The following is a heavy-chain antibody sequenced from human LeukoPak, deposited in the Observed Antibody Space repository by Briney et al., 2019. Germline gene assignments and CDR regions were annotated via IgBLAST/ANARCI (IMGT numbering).Heavy chain of an antibody. D-gene: IGHD2-2*01. CDR1: GFTFSSYW. J-gene: IGHJ4*02. V-gene: IGHV3-7*01. CDR2: INQDGTEK. CDR3: GRYSTSWPSDYFDF. Sequence: GGSLRLSCAASGFTFSSYWMSWVRQIPGKGLEWVANINQDGTEKYYVDSVRGRFTISRDDDKNSLSLQMNSLRAEDTALYYCGRYSTSWPSDYFDFWGQRTLVTVSS.